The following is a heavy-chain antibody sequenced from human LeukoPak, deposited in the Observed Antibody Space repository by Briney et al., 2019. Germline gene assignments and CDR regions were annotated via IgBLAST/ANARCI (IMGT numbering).Heavy chain of an antibody. Sequence: ASVKVSRKASGYTFTSYDINWVRQATGQGLEWMGWMNPNSGNTGYAQKFQGRVTITRNTSISTAYMELSSLRSEDTAVYYCARGGYCSSTSCYRWFDPWGQGTLVTVSS. V-gene: IGHV1-8*01. D-gene: IGHD2-2*01. CDR2: MNPNSGNT. CDR1: GYTFTSYD. CDR3: ARGGYCSSTSCYRWFDP. J-gene: IGHJ5*02.